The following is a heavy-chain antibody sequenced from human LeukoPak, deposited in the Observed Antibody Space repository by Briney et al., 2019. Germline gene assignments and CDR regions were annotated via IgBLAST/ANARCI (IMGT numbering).Heavy chain of an antibody. CDR2: INPNSGGT. J-gene: IGHJ4*02. CDR3: AKVAQVAGTGTPYFDY. Sequence: GASVKVSCKASGYTFTGYYMHWVRQAPGQGLEWMGWINPNSGGTNYAQKFQGRVTMTRDTSISTVYMELSRLRSDDTAVYYCAKVAQVAGTGTPYFDYWGQGTLVTVSS. D-gene: IGHD6-19*01. CDR1: GYTFTGYY. V-gene: IGHV1-2*02.